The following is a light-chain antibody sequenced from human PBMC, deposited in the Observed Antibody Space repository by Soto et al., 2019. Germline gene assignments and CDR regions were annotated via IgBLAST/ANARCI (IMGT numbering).Light chain of an antibody. CDR3: QKYDSAPT. V-gene: IGKV1-27*01. J-gene: IGKJ1*01. CDR2: SAS. CDR1: RGIGNA. Sequence: DIQMTQSPSSLSASVGDRVTITCRPSRGIGNALAWYQQKPGTVPKLLIHSASTLQSGVQSRFSGSGSGTDFTLTISSLQPEDVASYYCQKYDSAPTFGPGTKVDIK.